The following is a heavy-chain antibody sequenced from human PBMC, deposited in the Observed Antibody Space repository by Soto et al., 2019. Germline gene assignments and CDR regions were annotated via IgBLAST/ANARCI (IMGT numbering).Heavy chain of an antibody. CDR3: ARAGERYCSGVTCFWFDY. J-gene: IGHJ5*01. V-gene: IGHV1-46*01. CDR2: INPSGGST. D-gene: IGHD2-15*01. CDR1: GYTFTNYY. Sequence: GASVKVSCKASGYTFTNYYIHWVRQAPGQRHKWMGLINPSGGSTTYAQKFQGRGTLTRDTSTSTVYMELSSLISEDTAVFFFARAGERYCSGVTCFWFDYWGQGTLVTVSS.